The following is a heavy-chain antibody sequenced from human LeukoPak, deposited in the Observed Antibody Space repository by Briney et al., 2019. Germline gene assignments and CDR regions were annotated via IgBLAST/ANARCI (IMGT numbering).Heavy chain of an antibody. CDR3: ASSTIGGYFQH. CDR2: ICYSGST. D-gene: IGHD1-26*01. CDR1: GGSISSYY. J-gene: IGHJ1*01. V-gene: IGHV4-59*08. Sequence: PSETLSLTCTVSGGSISSYYWSWIRQPPGKGLEWIGYICYSGSTNYNPSLKSRVTISVDTSKNQFSLKLSSVTAADTAVYYCASSTIGGYFQHWGQGTLVTVSS.